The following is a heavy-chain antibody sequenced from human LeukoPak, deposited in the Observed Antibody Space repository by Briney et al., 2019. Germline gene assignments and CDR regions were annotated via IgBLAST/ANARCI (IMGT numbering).Heavy chain of an antibody. CDR3: ARDGDSSGYHPDDAFDI. Sequence: PGRILRLSCAASGFTFSSYAMHWVRQAPGKGLESGAVISYEGSNKYYADSVKGRFTISRDNSKNTLYLQMNSLRADDAAVYDCARDGDSSGYHPDDAFDIWGQGTMVTVSS. CDR2: ISYEGSNK. CDR1: GFTFSSYA. J-gene: IGHJ3*02. V-gene: IGHV3-30-3*01. D-gene: IGHD3-22*01.